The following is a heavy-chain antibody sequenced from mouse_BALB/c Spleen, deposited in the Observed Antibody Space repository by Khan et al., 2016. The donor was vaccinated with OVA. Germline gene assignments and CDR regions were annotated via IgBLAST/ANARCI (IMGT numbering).Heavy chain of an antibody. J-gene: IGHJ3*01. CDR2: ISSGDTT. CDR3: ARDYWFAY. V-gene: IGHV5-6-5*01. Sequence: VQLKESGGGLVKPGGSLKLSCAASGFTFSNYGVSWVRQTPEKRLEWVASISSGDTTYYPASVKGRFTISRDNARNILYLQMSSLRAEDTSMYYCARDYWFAYWGQGTLVTVSA. CDR1: GFTFSNYG.